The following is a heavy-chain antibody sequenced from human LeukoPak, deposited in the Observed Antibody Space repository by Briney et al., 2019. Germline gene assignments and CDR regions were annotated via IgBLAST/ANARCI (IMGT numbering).Heavy chain of an antibody. Sequence: GGSLRLSCAASGFTFSNYALHWVRQAPGKGLEWVSGISVSGGSIYYADSVTGRFTISRDNSEDTLYLQMNSLRVEDTALYYCAKEHSVLTMMRGLDSWGQGTPVIVSS. V-gene: IGHV3-23*01. D-gene: IGHD3-22*01. CDR1: GFTFSNYA. J-gene: IGHJ4*02. CDR3: AKEHSVLTMMRGLDS. CDR2: ISVSGGSI.